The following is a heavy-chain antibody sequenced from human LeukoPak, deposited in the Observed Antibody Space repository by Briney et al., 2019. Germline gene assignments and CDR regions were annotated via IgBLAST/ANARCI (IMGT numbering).Heavy chain of an antibody. CDR3: ARGGYYDILTGYYGQYYFDY. CDR1: GGSISSSNW. J-gene: IGHJ4*02. CDR2: IYHSGST. V-gene: IGHV4-4*02. D-gene: IGHD3-9*01. Sequence: SGTLSLTCAVSGGSISSSNWWSWVRQPPGKGLEWIGEIYHSGSTNYNPSLKSRVTISVDKSKNQFSLKLSSVTAADTAVYYCARGGYYDILTGYYGQYYFDYWGQGTLVTVSS.